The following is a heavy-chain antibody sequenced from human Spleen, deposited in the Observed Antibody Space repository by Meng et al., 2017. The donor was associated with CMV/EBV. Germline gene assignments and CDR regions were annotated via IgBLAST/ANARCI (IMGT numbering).Heavy chain of an antibody. CDR3: ARDVSEYSGYYYGMDV. J-gene: IGHJ6*02. CDR2: IYYSGST. V-gene: IGHV4-34*01. Sequence: GSLRLSCAVYGGSFSGYYWSWIRQPPGKGLEWIGSIYYSGSTYYNPSLKSRVTISVDTSKNQFSLKLSSVTAADTAVYYCARDVSEYSGYYYGMDVWGQGTTVTVSS. D-gene: IGHD5-12*01. CDR1: GGSFSGYY.